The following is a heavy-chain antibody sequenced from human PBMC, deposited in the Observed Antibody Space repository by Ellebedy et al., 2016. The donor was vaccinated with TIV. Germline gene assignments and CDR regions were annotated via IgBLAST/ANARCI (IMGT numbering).Heavy chain of an antibody. CDR3: AREGGMWY. CDR2: IYSGGNT. CDR1: GFTVSSNY. J-gene: IGHJ4*02. Sequence: GESLKISCAASGFTVSSNYMSWVRQAPGKGLEWVSVIYSGGNTYYTDSVKGRFTISRDNSKNTLYLQMNSLRAEDTAVYYCAREGGMWYWGQGTLVTVSS. D-gene: IGHD6-13*01. V-gene: IGHV3-53*01.